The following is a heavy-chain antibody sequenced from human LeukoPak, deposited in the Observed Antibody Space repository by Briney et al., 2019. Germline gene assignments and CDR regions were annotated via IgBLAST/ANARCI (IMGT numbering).Heavy chain of an antibody. Sequence: GGSLRLSCAASGFTFSNYSMSWVRQAPGKGLEWVSSISSRGSYIYYADSVKGRFTISRDNAKNSAYLQMNSLRADDTAVYYCATLLLGAMTTVTLADYWGQGTLVTVSS. V-gene: IGHV3-21*01. J-gene: IGHJ4*02. CDR3: ATLLLGAMTTVTLADY. D-gene: IGHD4-17*01. CDR1: GFTFSNYS. CDR2: ISSRGSYI.